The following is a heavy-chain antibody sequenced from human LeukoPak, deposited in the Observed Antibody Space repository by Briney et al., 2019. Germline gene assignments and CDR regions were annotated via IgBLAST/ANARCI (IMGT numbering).Heavy chain of an antibody. CDR1: GFAFRNYD. J-gene: IGHJ1*01. CDR2: ITTDVSGA. D-gene: IGHD3-10*01. Sequence: GGSLRLSCAASGFAFRNYDMIWVRQAPGRGLEWVSGITTDVSGAYYADSVKGRFTVSRDNSKNTVFLQMNSLRGEDAAIYYCAKGVLGAGSLLEYFQHWGQGTLVTVSS. V-gene: IGHV3-23*01. CDR3: AKGVLGAGSLLEYFQH.